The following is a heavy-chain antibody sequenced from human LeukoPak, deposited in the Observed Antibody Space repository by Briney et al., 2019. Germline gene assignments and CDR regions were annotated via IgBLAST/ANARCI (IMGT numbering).Heavy chain of an antibody. CDR1: GYTFTSYG. J-gene: IGHJ6*03. CDR3: ARVNHNYDILTGYYRGYYYYYMDV. V-gene: IGHV1-2*02. CDR2: INPSSGGT. Sequence: GASVKVSCKASGYTFTSYGISWVRQAPGQGLEWMGWINPSSGGTNCAQKFQGRVTVTRDTSISTAYMDLSSLRSEDTAVYYCARVNHNYDILTGYYRGYYYYYMDVWGKGTTVTISS. D-gene: IGHD3-9*01.